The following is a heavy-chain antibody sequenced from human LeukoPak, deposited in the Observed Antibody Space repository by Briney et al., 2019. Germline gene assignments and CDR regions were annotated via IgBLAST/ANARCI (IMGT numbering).Heavy chain of an antibody. CDR2: ISSKVYGRTT. V-gene: IGHV3-49*04. D-gene: IGHD3-3*01. Sequence: GGSLSLSRTLSGFTLCDFTMRGVRDAPGRGEERVGVISSKVYGRTTEYAACVKVRFTISRDDPKSNAYLQMTSLNTEDAGVYYCTMFTIVGVVDAFDIWGRGRMVTVSS. J-gene: IGHJ3*02. CDR3: TMFTIVGVVDAFDI. CDR1: GFTLCDFT.